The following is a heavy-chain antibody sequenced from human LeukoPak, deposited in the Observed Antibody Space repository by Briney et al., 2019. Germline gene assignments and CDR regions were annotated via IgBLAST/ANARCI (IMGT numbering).Heavy chain of an antibody. CDR2: INPNSGGT. Sequence: GASVKVSCKASGYTFTGYYMHWVRQAPGQGLEWMGWINPNSGGTNYAQKFQGWVTMTRDTSISTVYMELSRLRSDDTAVYYCARVPLPQYYDILTGYYHHNWFDPWGQGTLVTVSS. J-gene: IGHJ5*02. CDR3: ARVPLPQYYDILTGYYHHNWFDP. D-gene: IGHD3-9*01. V-gene: IGHV1-2*04. CDR1: GYTFTGYY.